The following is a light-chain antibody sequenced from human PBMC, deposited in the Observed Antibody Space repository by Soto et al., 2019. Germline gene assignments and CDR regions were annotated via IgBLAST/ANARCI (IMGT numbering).Light chain of an antibody. CDR2: DAS. CDR1: QTISSW. J-gene: IGKJ1*01. Sequence: DIQMTQSPSTLSASVGDGVTITCRASQTISSWLAWYQQKPGKAPEPLIYDASTLESGVPSRFSGSGSGTEFSLTISSLQPDDFATFYCQQYSSFSRTFGQRTKVDI. CDR3: QQYSSFSRT. V-gene: IGKV1-5*01.